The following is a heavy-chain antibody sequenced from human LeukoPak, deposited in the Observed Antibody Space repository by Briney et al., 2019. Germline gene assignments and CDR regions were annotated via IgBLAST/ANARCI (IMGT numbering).Heavy chain of an antibody. CDR1: GGSFSGYY. V-gene: IGHV4-34*01. D-gene: IGHD6-13*01. J-gene: IGHJ4*02. CDR2: INHSGST. Sequence: ASETLSLTCAVYGGSFSGYYWSWIRQPPGKGLEWIGEINHSGSTNYNPSLKSRVTISVDTSKNQFSLKLSSVTAADTAVYYCAGSSSWYDYWGQGTLVTVSS. CDR3: AGSSSWYDY.